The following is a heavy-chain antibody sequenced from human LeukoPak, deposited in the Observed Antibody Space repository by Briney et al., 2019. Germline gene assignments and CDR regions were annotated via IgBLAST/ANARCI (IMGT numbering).Heavy chain of an antibody. J-gene: IGHJ4*02. V-gene: IGHV3-21*01. D-gene: IGHD2-2*01. CDR2: ITSSSSYI. Sequence: KTGGSLRLSCAASGFTFSGDWMSWVRQAPGKGLEWVSSITSSSSYIYYADSVKGRFTISRDNAKNSLYLQMNSLRAEDTAVYYCASQTLYCSSTSCSYGYWGQGTLVTVSS. CDR3: ASQTLYCSSTSCSYGY. CDR1: GFTFSGDW.